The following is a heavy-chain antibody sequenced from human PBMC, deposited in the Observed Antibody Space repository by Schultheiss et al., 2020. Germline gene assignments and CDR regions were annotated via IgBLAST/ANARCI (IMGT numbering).Heavy chain of an antibody. CDR1: GFTFGDHA. CDR3: ARGDVENY. CDR2: ISGSGGST. Sequence: GGSLRLSCAGSGFTFGDHAMHWVRQAPGKGLEWVSAISGSGGSTYYADSVKGRFTISRDNSKNTLYLQMNSLRAEDTAVYYCARGDVENYWGQGTLVTVSS. J-gene: IGHJ4*02. V-gene: IGHV3-23*01.